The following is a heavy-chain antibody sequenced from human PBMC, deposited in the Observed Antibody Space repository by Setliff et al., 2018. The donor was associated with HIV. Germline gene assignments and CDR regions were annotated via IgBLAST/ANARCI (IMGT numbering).Heavy chain of an antibody. CDR1: GFTFSSYG. CDR2: IRYDGSNK. CDR3: VKWAVDLSQWRAYFDY. D-gene: IGHD6-19*01. J-gene: IGHJ4*02. V-gene: IGHV3-30*02. Sequence: GVSLRLSCAASGFTFSSYGMHWVRQAPGKGLEWVAFIRYDGSNKYYADSVKGRFTISRDNSRNTLYLQMNSLRAEDTAVYYCVKWAVDLSQWRAYFDYWGQGSLVTVSS.